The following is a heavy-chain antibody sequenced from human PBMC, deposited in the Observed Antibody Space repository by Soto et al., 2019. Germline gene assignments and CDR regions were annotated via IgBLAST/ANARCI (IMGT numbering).Heavy chain of an antibody. CDR3: ARDSGWGLHYFDD. Sequence: QVQLVQSGDEGKEPGASVKVSCKASGYTFNINSISWVRQAPGQGLEWMGWISAYNGNTNYAQKFQDRVTMTTDTSTNTDYMELRSLRSDDTAVYYCARDSGWGLHYFDDWGQGALVTVSS. V-gene: IGHV1-18*01. CDR2: ISAYNGNT. J-gene: IGHJ4*02. D-gene: IGHD3-22*01. CDR1: GYTFNINS.